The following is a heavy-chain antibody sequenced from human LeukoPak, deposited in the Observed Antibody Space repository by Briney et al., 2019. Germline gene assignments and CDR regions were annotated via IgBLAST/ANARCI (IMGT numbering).Heavy chain of an antibody. D-gene: IGHD5-18*01. CDR3: AKDRYSYAFEYSDS. CDR2: ISYDGNNK. Sequence: PGGSLRLSCAASGFTFSSYGMHWVRQAPGKGLEWVAVISYDGNNKYYADSVKGRFTISRDKSKDTLYLQMNSLRAEDTAVYYCAKDRYSYAFEYSDSWGQGTLVTVSS. V-gene: IGHV3-30*18. J-gene: IGHJ4*02. CDR1: GFTFSSYG.